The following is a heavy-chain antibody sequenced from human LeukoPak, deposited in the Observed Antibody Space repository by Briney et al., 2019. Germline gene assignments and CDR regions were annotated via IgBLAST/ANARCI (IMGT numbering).Heavy chain of an antibody. J-gene: IGHJ6*02. Sequence: PSETLSLTCTVPGGSISSYYWSWIRQPPGKGLEWIGYIYYSGSTNYNPSLKSRVTISVDTSKNQFSLKLSSVTAADTAVYYCARGYCSGGSCYYYYYYGMDVWGQGTTVTVSS. CDR2: IYYSGST. V-gene: IGHV4-59*01. CDR3: ARGYCSGGSCYYYYYYGMDV. D-gene: IGHD2-15*01. CDR1: GGSISSYY.